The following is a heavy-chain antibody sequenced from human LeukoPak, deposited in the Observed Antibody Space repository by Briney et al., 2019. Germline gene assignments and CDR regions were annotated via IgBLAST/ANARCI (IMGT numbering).Heavy chain of an antibody. CDR2: INHSGST. CDR1: GGSFSGYY. D-gene: IGHD3-16*02. V-gene: IGHV4-34*01. CDR3: AVVRFHYDYVWGSFRYGPDY. Sequence: PSETLSLTCAVYGGSFSGYYWSWIRQPPGKGLEWIGEINHSGSTNYNPSLKSRVTISVDTSKNQFSLKLSSVTAADTAVYCCAVVRFHYDYVWGSFRYGPDYWGQGTLVTVSS. J-gene: IGHJ4*02.